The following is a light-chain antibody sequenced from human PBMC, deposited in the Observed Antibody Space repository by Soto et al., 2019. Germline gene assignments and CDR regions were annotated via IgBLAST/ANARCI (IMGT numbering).Light chain of an antibody. CDR2: AES. CDR1: QSISNH. V-gene: IGKV1-39*01. Sequence: DIQVTQSPSSLSASAGDRVTITCRASQSISNHLNWYQQKPGKAPKLLIYAESSLQSGVPSRFSGSGSGTDFTLTITSLQPEDFATYYCQQSYIMSEGYTFGQGTKLEIK. J-gene: IGKJ2*01. CDR3: QQSYIMSEGYT.